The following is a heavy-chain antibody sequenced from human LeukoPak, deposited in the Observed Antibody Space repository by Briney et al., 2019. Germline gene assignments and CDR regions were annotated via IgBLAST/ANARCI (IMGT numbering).Heavy chain of an antibody. J-gene: IGHJ4*02. CDR1: GFTFDDYA. CDR2: ISGSGGST. CDR3: AKDLEVVVAATRVDY. V-gene: IGHV3-23*01. Sequence: GGSLRLSCAASGFTFDDYAMHWVRQAPGKGLEWVSAISGSGGSTYYADSVKGRFTISRDNSKNTLYLQMNSLRAEDTAVYYCAKDLEVVVAATRVDYWGQGTLVTVSS. D-gene: IGHD2-15*01.